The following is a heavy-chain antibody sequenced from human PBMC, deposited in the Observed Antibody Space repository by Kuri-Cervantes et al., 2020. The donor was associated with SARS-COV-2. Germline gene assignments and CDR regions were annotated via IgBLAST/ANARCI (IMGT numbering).Heavy chain of an antibody. CDR2: ISSSGSTI. J-gene: IGHJ2*01. CDR1: GFTFSDYY. D-gene: IGHD3-3*01. V-gene: IGHV3-11*04. Sequence: LSLTCAASGFTFSDYYMSWIRQAPGKGLEWVSYISSSGSTIYYADSVKGRFTLSRDNDKNSLYLQMNSLRAEDTAVYYCAREDFMYYECWSGYYHYWYYDLWGRGTLVTVSS. CDR3: AREDFMYYECWSGYYHYWYYDL.